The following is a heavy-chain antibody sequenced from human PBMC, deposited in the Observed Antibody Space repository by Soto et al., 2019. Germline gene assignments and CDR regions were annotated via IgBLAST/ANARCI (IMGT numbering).Heavy chain of an antibody. J-gene: IGHJ4*02. V-gene: IGHV3-9*01. D-gene: IGHD3-9*01. CDR1: GFVFDNHA. CDR2: ISWNSNHI. Sequence: EVHLVGSGGGLIQPGRSLRLSCAASGFVFDNHAMHWVRHSPGKGLEWVSGISWNSNHIAYADSVKGRFTISRDNAKNFLYLQLNNLSPDDTALYYCVKDVDGYNFQNFDFWGRGTQVTVSS. CDR3: VKDVDGYNFQNFDF.